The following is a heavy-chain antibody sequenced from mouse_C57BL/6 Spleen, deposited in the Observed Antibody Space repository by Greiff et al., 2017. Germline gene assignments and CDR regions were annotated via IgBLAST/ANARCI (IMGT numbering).Heavy chain of an antibody. CDR3: ARGNYGSSPYYYAMDY. CDR2: IDPSDSET. Sequence: QVQLQQPGAELVRPGSSVKLSCKASGYTFTSYWMHWVKQRPIQGLEWIGNIDPSDSETPYNQKFKDKATLTVDKSSSTAYMQLSSLTSEDSSVDYCARGNYGSSPYYYAMDYWGQGTSVTVSS. CDR1: GYTFTSYW. J-gene: IGHJ4*01. V-gene: IGHV1-52*01. D-gene: IGHD1-1*01.